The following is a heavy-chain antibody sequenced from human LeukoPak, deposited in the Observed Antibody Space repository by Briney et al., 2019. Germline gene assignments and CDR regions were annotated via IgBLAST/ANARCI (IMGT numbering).Heavy chain of an antibody. D-gene: IGHD3-3*01. CDR3: ARGTRGDYDYYFDY. CDR2: IYYSGST. CDR1: GGSISSGGYY. J-gene: IGHJ4*02. V-gene: IGHV4-31*03. Sequence: SQTLSLTCTVSGGSISSGGYYWSWIRQHPGKGLEWIGYIYYSGSTYYNPSLKSRVTISVDTSKNQFSLKLSSVTAADTAVYYCARGTRGDYDYYFDYWGQGTLVTVSS.